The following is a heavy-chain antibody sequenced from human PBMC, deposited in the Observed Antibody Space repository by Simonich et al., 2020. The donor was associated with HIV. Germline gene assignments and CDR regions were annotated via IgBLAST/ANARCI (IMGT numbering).Heavy chain of an antibody. CDR2: INHRGSN. CDR1: GGSFSGYY. D-gene: IGHD2-2*01. Sequence: QVQLQQWGAGLLKPSETLSLTCAVYGGSFSGYYWSWIRQPPGKGRGGIGEINHRGSNNYNPSLKSRVTISVDTSKNQFSLKLSSVTAADTAVYYCARGFYQRLYYFDYWGQGTLVTVSS. V-gene: IGHV4-34*01. CDR3: ARGFYQRLYYFDY. J-gene: IGHJ4*02.